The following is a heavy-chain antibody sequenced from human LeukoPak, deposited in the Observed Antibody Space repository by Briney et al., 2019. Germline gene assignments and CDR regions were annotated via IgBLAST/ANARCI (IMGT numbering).Heavy chain of an antibody. D-gene: IGHD3-10*01. CDR2: IYHSGRT. CDR1: GFPISDGYY. Sequence: PSETLSLKCGVSGFPISDGYYWGWVGQPPGEGLEWIGSIYHSGRTYYNPSLKSRVTISVDTSKREFSLKLSPISAADTAVYYCARHTFGFDPWGQGMLVIVSS. V-gene: IGHV4-38-2*01. J-gene: IGHJ5*02. CDR3: ARHTFGFDP.